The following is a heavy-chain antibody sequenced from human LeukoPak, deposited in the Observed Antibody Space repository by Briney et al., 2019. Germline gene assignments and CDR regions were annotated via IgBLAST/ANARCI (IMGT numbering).Heavy chain of an antibody. D-gene: IGHD2-2*01. CDR3: ARDRGPSYCSSTTCRTLDW. J-gene: IGHJ4*02. Sequence: ASVKDSRTASGYTFTSYGISWVRQAPGQGLEWMGWISADNGNTNYAQRFQGRLTMTTDTPTSTAYMELRSLTSGDTAVYYCARDRGPSYCSSTTCRTLDWWGQGTLVTVSS. CDR2: ISADNGNT. CDR1: GYTFTSYG. V-gene: IGHV1-18*01.